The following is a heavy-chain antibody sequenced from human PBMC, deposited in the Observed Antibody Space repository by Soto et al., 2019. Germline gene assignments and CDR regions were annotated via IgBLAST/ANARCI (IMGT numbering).Heavy chain of an antibody. J-gene: IGHJ5*02. D-gene: IGHD6-25*01. CDR2: VYFSGNS. V-gene: IGHV4-59*01. CDR1: CGSLSSNC. CDR3: GSVRPSGYVLS. Sequence: SETLSPTCTVSCGSLSSNCWTCIRQSAGKGLEWIGYVYFSGNSNYNPSLKRRVSISIDTTKNQFSLRLDSVTAADTAFYYCGSVRPSGYVLSWGQGTIVTVSS.